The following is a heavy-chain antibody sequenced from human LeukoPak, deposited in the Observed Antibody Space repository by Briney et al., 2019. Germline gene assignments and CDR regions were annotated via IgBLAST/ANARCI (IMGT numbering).Heavy chain of an antibody. V-gene: IGHV4-59*01. CDR1: GFTFSSYS. Sequence: GSLRLSCAASGFTFSSYSMDWVRQAPGKGLEWVGYVYYSGTTNYNPSLKSRVSMSVDTSKNQFSLKLSSVTAADTAGYYCATGRKYTSGYRVTEVGSGYSDYWGQGTLVTVSS. CDR3: ATGRKYTSGYRVTEVGSGYSDY. CDR2: VYYSGTT. J-gene: IGHJ4*02. D-gene: IGHD5-18*01.